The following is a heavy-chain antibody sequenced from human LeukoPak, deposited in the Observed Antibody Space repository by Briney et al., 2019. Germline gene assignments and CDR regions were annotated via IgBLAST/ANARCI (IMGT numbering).Heavy chain of an antibody. CDR2: INPNSGGT. CDR3: ARVSRRGVIISAFDY. D-gene: IGHD3-10*01. Sequence: ASVKVSCKASGYTFTSYYMHWVRQAPGQGLEWMGWINPNSGGTNYAQKFQGRVTMTRDTSISTAYMELSRLRSDDTAVYYCARVSRRGVIISAFDYWGQGTLVTVSS. J-gene: IGHJ4*02. CDR1: GYTFTSYY. V-gene: IGHV1-2*02.